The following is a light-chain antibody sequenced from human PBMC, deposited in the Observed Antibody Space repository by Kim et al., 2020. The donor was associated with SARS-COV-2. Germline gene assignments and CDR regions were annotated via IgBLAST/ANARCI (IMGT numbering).Light chain of an antibody. CDR2: DVS. V-gene: IGLV2-14*03. CDR1: SNDIGGHDY. Sequence: QSALTQPASVSGSPGQSITISCTGTSNDIGGHDYVSWYQQHPGKAPKLMIYDVSNRPSGVSSRFSGSKSGNTASLTISGLQAEDEADYYCSSYTRSATWVFGGGTQLTVL. J-gene: IGLJ3*02. CDR3: SSYTRSATWV.